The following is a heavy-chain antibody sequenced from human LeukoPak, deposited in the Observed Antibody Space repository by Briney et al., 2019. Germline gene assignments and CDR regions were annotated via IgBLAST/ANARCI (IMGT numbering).Heavy chain of an antibody. CDR1: GFTLSDSW. CDR2: INQNGGEK. V-gene: IGHV3-7*05. D-gene: IGHD2-15*01. CDR3: ARGIGWFEY. J-gene: IGHJ5*01. Sequence: GGPLRLSCAASGFTLSDSWMTWVRQAPGKGLEWVANINQNGGEKEYVDSVKGRFTISRDNAKNSLFLQMNRLRAEDTAVYYCARGIGWFEYWGQGTLVTVSS.